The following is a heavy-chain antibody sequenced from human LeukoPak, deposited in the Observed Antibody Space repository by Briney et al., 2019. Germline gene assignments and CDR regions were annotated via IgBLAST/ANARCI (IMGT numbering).Heavy chain of an antibody. V-gene: IGHV3-48*01. CDR2: ISSSSTII. CDR1: GFTFSSHS. D-gene: IGHD2-15*01. J-gene: IGHJ6*02. CDR3: ARGGGSDV. Sequence: PGGSLRLSCAASGFTFSSHSMNWVRQAPGKGLEWISYISSSSTIIHYADSVKGRFTISRDDAKNSLYLQMNSLRAEDTAVYYWARGGGSDVWGQGATVTVSS.